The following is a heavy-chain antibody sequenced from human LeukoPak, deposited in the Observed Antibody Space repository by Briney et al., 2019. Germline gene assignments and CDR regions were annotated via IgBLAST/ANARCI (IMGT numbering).Heavy chain of an antibody. CDR2: ISSSSGSI. J-gene: IGHJ2*01. V-gene: IGHV3-21*01. CDR3: ARGGRMNWFFDL. D-gene: IGHD3-16*01. CDR1: GLTFITNS. Sequence: GGSLRLSCAASGLTFITNSWNWFRRAPGGGREGFSSISSSSGSIYYANSMKGRFTVSRDNAKNSLYLQMNSLRAEDTAVYYCARGGRMNWFFDLWGRGTLVSVSS.